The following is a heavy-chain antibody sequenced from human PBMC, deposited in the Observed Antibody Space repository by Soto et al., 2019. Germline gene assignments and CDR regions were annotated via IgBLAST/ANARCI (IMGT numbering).Heavy chain of an antibody. V-gene: IGHV3-23*01. CDR1: GFSFSTFA. CDR3: AKKYCSGDPCYLVSNDH. Sequence: EVQLLESGGGLVQPGGSLRLSCAASGFSFSTFAMRWVRQVPGKGLEWVGSLPPSGVNAFYADSVKGRFTMSRDNSKSTLYLEMNRLRVDDTAVYYCAKKYCSGDPCYLVSNDHWGQGTLVTVSS. D-gene: IGHD2-15*01. J-gene: IGHJ5*02. CDR2: LPPSGVNA.